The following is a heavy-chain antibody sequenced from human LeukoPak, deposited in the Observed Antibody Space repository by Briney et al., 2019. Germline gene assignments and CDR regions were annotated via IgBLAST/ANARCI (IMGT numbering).Heavy chain of an antibody. CDR3: AKVGPLPFGELITPEV. Sequence: PGGSLRLSCAASGFTFSSYGMHWVRQAPGEGLEWVAFIRYDGSNKYYADSVKGRFTISRDNSKNTLYLQMNSLRAEDTAVYYCAKVGPLPFGELITPEVWGQGTLVTVSS. CDR1: GFTFSSYG. CDR2: IRYDGSNK. V-gene: IGHV3-30*02. J-gene: IGHJ4*02. D-gene: IGHD3-10*01.